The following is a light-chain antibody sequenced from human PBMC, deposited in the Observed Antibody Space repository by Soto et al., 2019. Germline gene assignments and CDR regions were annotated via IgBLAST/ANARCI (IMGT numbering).Light chain of an antibody. Sequence: EIGLTQSPGTLSLSPGERATLSCRASQTVSSSYLAWYQRKPGQAPRLLIYHSSSRATGIPDRFSGSGSWTDFTLTLSRLEPEDFAVYYCLQYASSIPFGGGTKVEIK. J-gene: IGKJ4*01. CDR1: QTVSSSY. CDR3: LQYASSIP. CDR2: HSS. V-gene: IGKV3-20*01.